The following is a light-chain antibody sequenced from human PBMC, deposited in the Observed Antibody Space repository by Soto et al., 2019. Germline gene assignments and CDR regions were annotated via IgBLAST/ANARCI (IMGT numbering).Light chain of an antibody. CDR2: EVS. Sequence: QSVLTQPPSASGSPGQSVAISFTGTSSDVGGYNYVSWYQQHPGKAPKLMIYEVSKRPSGVPDRFSGSKSGNTASLTVSGLQAEDEADYYCSSYAGSNNFNVFGTGTKVTVL. V-gene: IGLV2-8*01. J-gene: IGLJ1*01. CDR3: SSYAGSNNFNV. CDR1: SSDVGGYNY.